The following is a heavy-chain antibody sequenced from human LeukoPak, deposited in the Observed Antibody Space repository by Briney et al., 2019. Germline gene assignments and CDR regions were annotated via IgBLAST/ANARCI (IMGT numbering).Heavy chain of an antibody. J-gene: IGHJ3*02. Sequence: SETLSLTCAVSGASITSCYWRWVRQSAGKGLEWIGRLYTTGTTNYNPSLKSRVTMSGDSSKNQLSLTLTSVTTADTAVYYCVRDRANWEEPNDAFDTWGQGTLLTVSS. CDR3: VRDRANWEEPNDAFDT. D-gene: IGHD1-26*01. CDR1: GASITSCY. CDR2: LYTTGTT. V-gene: IGHV4-4*07.